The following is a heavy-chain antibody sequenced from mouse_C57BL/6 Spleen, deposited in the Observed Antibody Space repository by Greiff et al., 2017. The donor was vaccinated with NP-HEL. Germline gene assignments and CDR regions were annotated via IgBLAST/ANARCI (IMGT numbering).Heavy chain of an antibody. J-gene: IGHJ1*03. Sequence: VQLKESGGDLVKPGGSLKLSCAASGFTFSSYGMSWVRQTPDKRLEWVATISSGGSYTYYPDSVKGRFTISRDNAKNTLYLQMSSLKSEDTAMYYCARHNYDYWYFDVWGTGTTVTVSS. CDR1: GFTFSSYG. D-gene: IGHD2-4*01. CDR2: ISSGGSYT. CDR3: ARHNYDYWYFDV. V-gene: IGHV5-6*01.